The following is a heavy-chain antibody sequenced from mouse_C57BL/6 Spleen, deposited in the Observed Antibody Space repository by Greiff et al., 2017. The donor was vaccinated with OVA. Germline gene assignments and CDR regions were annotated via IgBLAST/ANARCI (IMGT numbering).Heavy chain of an antibody. V-gene: IGHV1-55*01. CDR1: GYTFTSYW. CDR3: ALSVDFDV. Sequence: VQLQQSGAELVKPGASVKMSCKASGYTFTSYWITWVKQRPGQGLEWIGDIYPGSGSTNSNEKFKSKATLTVDTSYSTAYMQLSSLTSEDSAVYYCALSVDFDVWGTGTTVTVSS. CDR2: IYPGSGST. J-gene: IGHJ1*03.